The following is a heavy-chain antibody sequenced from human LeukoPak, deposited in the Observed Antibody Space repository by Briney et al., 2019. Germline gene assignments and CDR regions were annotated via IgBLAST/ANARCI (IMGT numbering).Heavy chain of an antibody. J-gene: IGHJ4*02. Sequence: PLGSLRLSCAASGFTFSSYAMHWVRQAPGKGLEWVAVISYDGSNKYYADSVKGRFTISRDNSKNTLYLQMNSLRAEDTAVYYCASAGSSSKADYWGQGTLVTVSS. CDR2: ISYDGSNK. D-gene: IGHD6-13*01. CDR1: GFTFSSYA. V-gene: IGHV3-30*04. CDR3: ASAGSSSKADY.